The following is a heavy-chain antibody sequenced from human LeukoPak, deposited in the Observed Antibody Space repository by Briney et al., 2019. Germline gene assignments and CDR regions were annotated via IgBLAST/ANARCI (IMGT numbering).Heavy chain of an antibody. CDR2: ISYDGSIK. CDR3: AREMLGSEAFDI. J-gene: IGHJ3*02. CDR1: GFTFSSYA. V-gene: IGHV3-30-3*01. Sequence: PGGSLRLSCAASGFTFSSYAMHWVCQAPGKGLEWVAVISYDGSIKFYADSVKGRFTISRDNAKNTLYLQMNSLRAEDTAVYYCAREMLGSEAFDIWGQGTMVTVSS. D-gene: IGHD7-27*01.